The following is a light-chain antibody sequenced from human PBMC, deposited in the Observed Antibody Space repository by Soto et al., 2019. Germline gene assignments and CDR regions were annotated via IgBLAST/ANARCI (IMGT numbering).Light chain of an antibody. CDR2: EAS. J-gene: IGLJ1*01. V-gene: IGLV2-18*01. CDR3: SLYTSENTYV. CDR1: STDFVSYNR. Sequence: QSVLTQPPSVSRSPGQSDTISCTGTSTDFVSYNRVSWYQQPPGTAPKLIIYEASNRPSGVPDRFSGSKSGNTASLTISGLQAADEADYYCSLYTSENTYVFGTGTKVTVL.